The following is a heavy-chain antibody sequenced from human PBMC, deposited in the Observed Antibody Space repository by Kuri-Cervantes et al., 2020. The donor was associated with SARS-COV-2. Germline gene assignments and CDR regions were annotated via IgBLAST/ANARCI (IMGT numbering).Heavy chain of an antibody. D-gene: IGHD3/OR15-3a*01. CDR3: ARLVRSSGLGY. CDR1: GGSISSYY. CDR2: IYYSGST. V-gene: IGHV4-59*08. J-gene: IGHJ4*02. Sequence: SETLSLTCTVSGGSISSYYWSWIRQPPGKGLEWIGYIYYSGSTNYNPSLKSRVTISVDTSKNQFSLKLISVTAADTAVYYCARLVRSSGLGYWGQGTLVTVSS.